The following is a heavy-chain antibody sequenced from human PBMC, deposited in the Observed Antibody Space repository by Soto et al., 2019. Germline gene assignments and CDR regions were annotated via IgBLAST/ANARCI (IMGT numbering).Heavy chain of an antibody. V-gene: IGHV6-1*01. CDR2: TYYRSKWYN. J-gene: IGHJ4*02. Sequence: SQTLSLTCAVSGDSVSSNSAAWNWIRQSPSRGLQWLGRTYYRSKWYNDYSLSVKSRITINPDTSKNQFSLHLNSVTPEDTAVNYCARVLGYCTSTTCRPHFDFWGQGTLVTVSS. CDR3: ARVLGYCTSTTCRPHFDF. D-gene: IGHD2-2*01. CDR1: GDSVSSNSAA.